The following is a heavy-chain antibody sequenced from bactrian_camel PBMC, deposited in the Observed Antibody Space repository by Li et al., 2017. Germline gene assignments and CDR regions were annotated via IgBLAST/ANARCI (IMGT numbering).Heavy chain of an antibody. J-gene: IGHJ4*01. V-gene: IGHV3S54*01. Sequence: VQLVESGGGSVKPGGSLRLSCTVSGDTNAQVMGWFREAPGKERESIAAIYLGGGFTFYTNSAKGRFTVSQDNAKNTLYLNSLEPKDSGVYYCAAHRGLCPGFYAPLSWRYWGQGTQVTVS. D-gene: IGHD1*01. CDR2: IYLGGGFT. CDR3: AAHRGLCPGFYAPLSWRY. CDR1: GDTNAQV.